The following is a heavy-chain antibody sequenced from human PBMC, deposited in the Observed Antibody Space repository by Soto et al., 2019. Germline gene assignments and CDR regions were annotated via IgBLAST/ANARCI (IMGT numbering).Heavy chain of an antibody. CDR2: TYYRSKWYN. V-gene: IGHV6-1*01. CDR3: ARDIDFGY. J-gene: IGHJ4*02. D-gene: IGHD3-3*01. Sequence: SQTLSLTCAISGDSVSSHSAGWNWIRQFPSRGLEWLGSTYYRSKWYNEYAVSVKSRITINPDTSSNQISPQLNSVPPDDTVGYYCARDIDFGYWGRGTQVTVSS. CDR1: GDSVSSHSAG.